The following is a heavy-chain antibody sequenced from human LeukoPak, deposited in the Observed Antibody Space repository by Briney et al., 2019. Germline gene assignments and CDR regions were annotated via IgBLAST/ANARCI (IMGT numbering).Heavy chain of an antibody. CDR2: ISFAGDS. CDR3: ARGRHYGSGSPYWFDP. CDR1: GFLFSTYD. Sequence: PGGSLRLSCAASGFLFSTYDMHWVRQVPGKGLEWVSGISFAGDSYYPASVKGRFTVSRENAKNSLYLQMNSLRVGDTAVYYCARGRHYGSGSPYWFDPWGQGALVTVSS. D-gene: IGHD3-10*01. V-gene: IGHV3-13*01. J-gene: IGHJ5*02.